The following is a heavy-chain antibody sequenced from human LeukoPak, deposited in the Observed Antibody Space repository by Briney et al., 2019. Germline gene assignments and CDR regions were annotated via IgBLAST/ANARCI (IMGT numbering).Heavy chain of an antibody. CDR1: GFTVINSH. V-gene: IGHV3-53*04. D-gene: IGHD5-18*01. Sequence: PGGSLRLSCVASGFTVINSHMSWFRQAPGKGLEWVSVIYSGGTTYYADSVKGRFTISRHNSKNTVYLQMNSLRAEDTAVYYCARDSGIQLWFGGQGTLVTVSS. CDR2: IYSGGTT. CDR3: ARDSGIQLWF. J-gene: IGHJ4*02.